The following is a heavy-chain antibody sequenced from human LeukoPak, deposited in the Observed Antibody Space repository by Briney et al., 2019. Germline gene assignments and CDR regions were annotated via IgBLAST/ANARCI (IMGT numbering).Heavy chain of an antibody. D-gene: IGHD2-2*02. CDR3: ARDQWDLIVGVPAAIISWFGP. CDR1: GFTFSSYS. V-gene: IGHV3-21*01. J-gene: IGHJ5*02. Sequence: GGSLRLSCAASGFTFSSYSMNWVRQAPGKGLEWLSSISSSSSYIYYADSVKGRFTICRDNAKNSLYLQMNSVRAEYTDVYYCARDQWDLIVGVPAAIISWFGPWGQGTLVTVS. CDR2: ISSSSSYI.